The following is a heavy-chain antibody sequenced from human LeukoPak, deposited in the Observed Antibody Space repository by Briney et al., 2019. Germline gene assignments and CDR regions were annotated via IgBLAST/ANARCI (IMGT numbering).Heavy chain of an antibody. CDR2: IYSGGST. CDR1: GFTVSSNY. V-gene: IGHV3-53*05. CDR3: AKGREPGGLDY. J-gene: IGHJ4*02. D-gene: IGHD1-26*01. Sequence: GGSLRLSCAASGFTVSSNYMSWVRQAPGKGLEWVSVIYSGGSTYYADSVKGRFTISRDNSKSTLFLQMSSLRTEDTAMYYCAKGREPGGLDYWGQGTLVTVSS.